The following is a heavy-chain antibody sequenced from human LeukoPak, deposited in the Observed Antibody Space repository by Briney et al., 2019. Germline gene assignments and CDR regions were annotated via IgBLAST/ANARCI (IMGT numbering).Heavy chain of an antibody. CDR3: ARQAGYIAARPPDDY. CDR2: IYPGDSDT. Sequence: GESLKISCKGSGYSFTSYWIGWVRQMPGKGLEWMGIIYPGDSDTRYSPSFQGQVTISADRSISTAYLQWSSLKASDTAMYYCARQAGYIAARPPDDYWGQGTLVTVSS. CDR1: GYSFTSYW. V-gene: IGHV5-51*01. D-gene: IGHD6-6*01. J-gene: IGHJ4*02.